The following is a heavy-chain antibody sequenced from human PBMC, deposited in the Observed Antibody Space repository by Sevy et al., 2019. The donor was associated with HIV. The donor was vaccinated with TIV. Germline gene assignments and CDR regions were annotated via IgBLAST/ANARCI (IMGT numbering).Heavy chain of an antibody. CDR1: GGSMTSYY. CDR2: IYYSGST. CDR3: ARTVGTGNYFDY. Sequence: SETLSLTCTVSGGSMTSYYWNWIRQPPGKGLEWIGYIYYSGSTNYNPSLKSQVTMSVDTSKNRFSLTLISVTAADTAVYHCARTVGTGNYFDYWGQGALVTVSS. J-gene: IGHJ4*02. V-gene: IGHV4-59*13. D-gene: IGHD2-21*02.